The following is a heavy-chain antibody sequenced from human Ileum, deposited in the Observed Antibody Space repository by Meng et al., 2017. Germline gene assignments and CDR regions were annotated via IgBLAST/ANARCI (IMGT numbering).Heavy chain of an antibody. V-gene: IGHV4-4*02. D-gene: IGHD3-10*01. CDR3: ARGVVSGSHYNTY. Sequence: QVQLQESGPGLVKPSGTLSLTGAVSGGSISSSIWWSWVRQPPEKGLEWIGEIHHSGTTNYSPSLKSRLTISVDKPKNQFSLKLQSVTAADTAVYFCARGVVSGSHYNTYWGQGILVTVSS. J-gene: IGHJ4*02. CDR1: GGSISSSIW. CDR2: IHHSGTT.